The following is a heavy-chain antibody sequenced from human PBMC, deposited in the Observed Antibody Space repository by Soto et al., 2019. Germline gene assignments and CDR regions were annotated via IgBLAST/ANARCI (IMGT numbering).Heavy chain of an antibody. CDR1: GFIFSDYW. CDR3: VRWENSGWYLGI. D-gene: IGHD6-19*01. CDR2: INPDGTKR. J-gene: IGHJ4*02. Sequence: LTLSCAASGFIFSDYWLSRVRQPPGKGLEWVASINPDGTKRFYVDSVQGRFTISRDDAKNSVFLQMISLRAEDTAVYYCVRWENSGWYLGIWGQGTLVTVSS. V-gene: IGHV3-7*03.